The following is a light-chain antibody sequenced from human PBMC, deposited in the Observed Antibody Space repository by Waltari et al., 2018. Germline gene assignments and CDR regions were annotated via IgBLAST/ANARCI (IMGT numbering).Light chain of an antibody. CDR2: YDS. CDR3: QVWDSSSDHVV. J-gene: IGLJ2*01. V-gene: IGLV3-21*04. CDR1: NIGSQS. Sequence: SYVLTQPPSESVAPGKTARITCGGKNIGSQSVHWYQQKPGQAPVLVIYYDSDRPSGIPERFSGTKSGNTATLTISRAEAGDEADYYCQVWDSSSDHVVFGGGTKLTVL.